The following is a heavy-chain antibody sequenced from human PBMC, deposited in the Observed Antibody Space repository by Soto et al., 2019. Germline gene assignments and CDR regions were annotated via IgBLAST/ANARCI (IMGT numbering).Heavy chain of an antibody. Sequence: PVGSLRLSCAASGFTFSAYWMHWVRQAPGKGLVWVSRTNTDGTATTYADSVEGRFTISRDNAKNMLYLQMNRLRAEDTAVYYCTRGHYYGMDVWGQGTTVTVSS. CDR1: GFTFSAYW. J-gene: IGHJ6*02. CDR3: TRGHYYGMDV. CDR2: TNTDGTAT. V-gene: IGHV3-74*03.